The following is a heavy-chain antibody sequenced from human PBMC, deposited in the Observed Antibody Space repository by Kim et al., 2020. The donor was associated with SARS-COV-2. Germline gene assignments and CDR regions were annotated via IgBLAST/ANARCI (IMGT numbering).Heavy chain of an antibody. D-gene: IGHD2-15*01. J-gene: IGHJ6*02. CDR1: GFTFSSYA. CDR3: AKEYCSGGSCYSRYYGMDV. V-gene: IGHV3-33*06. CDR2: IWYDGSNK. Sequence: GGSLRLSCAASGFTFSSYAMHWVRQAPGKGLEWVAVIWYDGSNKYYADSVKGRFTISRDNSKNTLYLQMNSLRAEDTAVYYCAKEYCSGGSCYSRYYGMDVWGQGTTVTVSS.